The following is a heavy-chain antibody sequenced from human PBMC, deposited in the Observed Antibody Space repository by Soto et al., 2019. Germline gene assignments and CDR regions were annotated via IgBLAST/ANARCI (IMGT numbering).Heavy chain of an antibody. CDR1: GGTFSSYA. CDR2: IIPIFDTA. V-gene: IGHV1-69*13. CDR3: ARHDCISSSCYYYYYYGMDV. D-gene: IGHD2-2*01. Sequence: GASVKVSCKASGGTFSSYAISWVRQAPGQRLKKMGGIIPIFDTANYAQNFQGRVTITADEYTSTAYMELSSLRSEDTAVYYCARHDCISSSCYYYYYYGMDVWGQGTTVTVSS. J-gene: IGHJ6*02.